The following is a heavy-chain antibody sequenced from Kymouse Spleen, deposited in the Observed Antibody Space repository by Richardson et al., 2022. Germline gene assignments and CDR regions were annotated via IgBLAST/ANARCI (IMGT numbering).Heavy chain of an antibody. V-gene: IGHV1-8*01. Sequence: QVQLVQSGAEVKKPGASVKVSCKASGYTFTSYDINWVRQATGQGLEWMGWMNPNSGNTGYAQKFQGRVTMTRNTSISTAYMELSSLRSEDTAVYYCASYYYGSGSYPKGFDPWGQGTLVTVSS. J-gene: IGHJ5*02. CDR1: GYTFTSYD. D-gene: IGHD3-10*01. CDR2: MNPNSGNT. CDR3: ASYYYGSGSYPKGFDP.